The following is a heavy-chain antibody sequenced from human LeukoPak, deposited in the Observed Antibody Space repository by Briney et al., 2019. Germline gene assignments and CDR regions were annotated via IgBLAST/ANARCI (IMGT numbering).Heavy chain of an antibody. J-gene: IGHJ4*02. D-gene: IGHD1-1*01. CDR2: ISFDVTKK. Sequence: GGSLRLSCAVSGFTFSVYVLHWVRQAPGKGLEWVAVISFDVTKKYYADSVKGRFTISRDDSKSTLYLQMDSLRPEDTAVYYCARDQGTGNLYYWGQGTLATVSS. CDR3: ARDQGTGNLYY. V-gene: IGHV3-30*03. CDR1: GFTFSVYV.